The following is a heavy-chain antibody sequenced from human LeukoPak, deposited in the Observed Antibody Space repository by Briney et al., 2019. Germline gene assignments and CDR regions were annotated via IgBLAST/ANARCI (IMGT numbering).Heavy chain of an antibody. CDR3: ARSQGIAVAGNFDY. CDR2: IYYSGST. D-gene: IGHD6-19*01. V-gene: IGHV4-30-4*08. CDR1: GCSISSGDYY. Sequence: SETLSLTCTVSGCSISSGDYYWSWIRQPPGKGLEWIGYIYYSGSTYYNPSLKSRVTISVDTSKNQFSLKLSSVTAADTAVYYCARSQGIAVAGNFDYWGQGTLVTVSS. J-gene: IGHJ4*02.